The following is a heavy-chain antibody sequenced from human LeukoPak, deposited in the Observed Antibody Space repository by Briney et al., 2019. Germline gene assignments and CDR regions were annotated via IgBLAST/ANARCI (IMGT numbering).Heavy chain of an antibody. J-gene: IGHJ4*02. CDR3: ARESGSGWEYMFDY. Sequence: SETLSLTCTVSGGSFSSYYWSWIWQPAGKGLEWIGRIYTSGSANYNPSLKSRVTMSVDTSKNQFSLKLSSVTAADTAVYYCARESGSGWEYMFDYWGQGTLVTVSS. CDR2: IYTSGSA. D-gene: IGHD6-19*01. V-gene: IGHV4-4*07. CDR1: GGSFSSYY.